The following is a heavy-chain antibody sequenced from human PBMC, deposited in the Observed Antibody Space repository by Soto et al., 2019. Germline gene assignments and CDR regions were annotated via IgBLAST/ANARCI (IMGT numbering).Heavy chain of an antibody. J-gene: IGHJ5*02. CDR1: GFTFSSYA. Sequence: GGSLRLSCAASGFTFSSYAMSWVRQAPGKGLEWVSAISGSGGSTYYADSVKGRFTISRDNSKNTLYLQMNSLRAEDTAVYYCAIVTYYYDSSGHRWFDPWGQGTLVTVSS. CDR2: ISGSGGST. CDR3: AIVTYYYDSSGHRWFDP. V-gene: IGHV3-23*01. D-gene: IGHD3-22*01.